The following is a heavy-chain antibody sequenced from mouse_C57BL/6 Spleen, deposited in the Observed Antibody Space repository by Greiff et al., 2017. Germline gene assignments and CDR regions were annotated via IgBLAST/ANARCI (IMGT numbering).Heavy chain of an antibody. V-gene: IGHV1-69*01. CDR1: GYTFTSYW. J-gene: IGHJ2*01. CDR2: IDPSDSYT. CDR3: ARSRSSGYVDY. Sequence: QVQLQQPGAELVMPGASVKLSCKASGYTFTSYWMHWVKQRPGQGLEWIGEIDPSDSYTNYNQKFKGKSTLTVDKSSSTAYMQLSSLTSEDSAVYYCARSRSSGYVDYWGQGTTLTVSS. D-gene: IGHD3-2*02.